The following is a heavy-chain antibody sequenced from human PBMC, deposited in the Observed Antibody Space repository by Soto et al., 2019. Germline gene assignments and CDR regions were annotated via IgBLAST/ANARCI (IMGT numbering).Heavy chain of an antibody. CDR3: AKDVHPAMTTSPEF. V-gene: IGHV3-30*18. CDR1: GFTFSSYG. D-gene: IGHD4-17*01. Sequence: QVQLVESGGGVVQPGRSLRLSCAASGFTFSSYGMHWVRQAPGKGLEWVALISYDGNDENYAESVKGRFSISRDNSKNTLYLQVSSLRAEDTAVYYCAKDVHPAMTTSPEFWGQGTLVTVSS. J-gene: IGHJ4*02. CDR2: ISYDGNDE.